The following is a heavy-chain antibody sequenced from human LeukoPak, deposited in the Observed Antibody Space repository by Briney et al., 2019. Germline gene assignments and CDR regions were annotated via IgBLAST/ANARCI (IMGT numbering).Heavy chain of an antibody. CDR2: MNPNSGNT. D-gene: IGHD5-24*01. Sequence: ASVKVSCNASGYTFTSYDINWVRQATGQGLEWMGWMNPNSGNTGYAQKFQGRVTMTRNTSISTAYMELRSLRSEDTAVYYCARGRRGGWLQLYYFDYWGQGTLVTVSS. CDR1: GYTFTSYD. V-gene: IGHV1-8*01. CDR3: ARGRRGGWLQLYYFDY. J-gene: IGHJ4*02.